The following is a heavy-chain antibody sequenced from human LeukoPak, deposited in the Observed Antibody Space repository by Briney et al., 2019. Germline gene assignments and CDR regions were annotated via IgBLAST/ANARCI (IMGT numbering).Heavy chain of an antibody. Sequence: ASVKVSCKASGYTFTTSGISWVRQAPGQGLEWMGWISVYNGNTNYAQNLQGRVTMTTDTSTSTAYMEVRSLRSDDTAVYYCARGMGYYDSSGYKYFQHWGQGTLVTVSS. CDR1: GYTFTTSG. V-gene: IGHV1-18*01. D-gene: IGHD3-22*01. CDR3: ARGMGYYDSSGYKYFQH. J-gene: IGHJ1*01. CDR2: ISVYNGNT.